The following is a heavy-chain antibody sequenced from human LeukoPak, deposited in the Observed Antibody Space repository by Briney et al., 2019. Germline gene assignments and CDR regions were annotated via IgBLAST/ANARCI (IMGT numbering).Heavy chain of an antibody. CDR1: GFTFSSYW. CDR2: INGDGSSI. CDR3: ARLRLESGWTVLGY. D-gene: IGHD2-8*02. J-gene: IGHJ4*02. Sequence: QTGGSLRLSCASAGFTFSSYWMHWVRQAPGKGLVWVSHINGDGSSITYADSVKGRFTISRDNAKNTLYLQMNSLRAEDTAVYYCARLRLESGWTVLGYWGQGTLVTVSS. V-gene: IGHV3-74*01.